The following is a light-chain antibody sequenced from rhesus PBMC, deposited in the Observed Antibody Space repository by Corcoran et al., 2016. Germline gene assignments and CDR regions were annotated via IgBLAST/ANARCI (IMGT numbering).Light chain of an antibody. Sequence: DIQLTQSPSSLSASIGDRVTISCRASQDIDTYLNWYQQKPGRAPKPLIFYANRLQSGVPSRFTSSVSGTDFPLTISSLQPEDLATYYCQQYKIMYTFGQGTKVEIK. CDR2: YAN. CDR1: QDIDTY. J-gene: IGKJ2*01. V-gene: IGKV1-32*05. CDR3: QQYKIMYT.